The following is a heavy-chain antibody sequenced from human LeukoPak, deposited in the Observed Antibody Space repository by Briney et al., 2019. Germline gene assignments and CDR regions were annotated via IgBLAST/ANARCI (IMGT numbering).Heavy chain of an antibody. D-gene: IGHD6-19*01. CDR3: AKTASPGIAVAGNDY. V-gene: IGHV3-23*01. Sequence: GGSLGLSCAASGFTFSSYAMSWVRQAPGKGLEWVSAISGSGGSTYYADSVKGRFTISRDNSKNTLYLQMNSLRAEDTAVYYCAKTASPGIAVAGNDYWGQGTLVTVSS. CDR1: GFTFSSYA. J-gene: IGHJ4*02. CDR2: ISGSGGST.